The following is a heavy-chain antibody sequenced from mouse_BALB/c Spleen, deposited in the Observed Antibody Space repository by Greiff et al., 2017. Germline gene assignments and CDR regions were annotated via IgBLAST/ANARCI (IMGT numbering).Heavy chain of an antibody. V-gene: IGHV14-3*02. CDR1: GFNIKDTY. D-gene: IGHD3-2*01. Sequence: EVKLQESGAELVKPGASVKLSCTASGFNIKDTYMHWVKQRPEQGLEWIGRIDPANGNTKYDPKFQGKATITADTSSNTAYLQLSSLTSEDTAVYYCADSSGYEAYWGQGTLVTVSA. CDR3: ADSSGYEAY. CDR2: IDPANGNT. J-gene: IGHJ3*01.